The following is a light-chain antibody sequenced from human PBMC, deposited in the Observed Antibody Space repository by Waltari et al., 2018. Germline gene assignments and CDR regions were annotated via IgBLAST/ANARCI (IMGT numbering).Light chain of an antibody. V-gene: IGKV1-39*01. CDR2: AAS. CDR1: QSIGTY. J-gene: IGKJ1*01. Sequence: DIPMTQSPSSLSASVGDRVNITCRASQSIGTYLNWYQHKPGRAPELLIYAASTLQGGVPSRFSGSGSETHFTLAISSLQREDFATYYCQQSYTTPRTFGQGTKVEIK. CDR3: QQSYTTPRT.